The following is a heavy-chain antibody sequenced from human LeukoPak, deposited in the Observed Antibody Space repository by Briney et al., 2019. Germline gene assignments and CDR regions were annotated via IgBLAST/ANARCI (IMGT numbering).Heavy chain of an antibody. Sequence: GGSLEISCKGSGYTFTNYWIGWVRQVPGKGLEWMGIIYPGDSDTRYSPSFQGQVTFSADKSISTAYLHWSSLKASDTAMYFCARRSVLTQLDAFDVWGQGTTVTVSS. J-gene: IGHJ3*01. CDR3: ARRSVLTQLDAFDV. CDR1: GYTFTNYW. D-gene: IGHD4/OR15-4a*01. CDR2: IYPGDSDT. V-gene: IGHV5-51*01.